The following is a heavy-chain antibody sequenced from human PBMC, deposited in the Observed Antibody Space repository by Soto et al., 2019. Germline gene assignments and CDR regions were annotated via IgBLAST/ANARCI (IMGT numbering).Heavy chain of an antibody. Sequence: GASVKVSCKASGGTFSSYAISWVRQAPGQGLEWMGGIIPIFGTANYAQKFQGRVTITADESTSTAYMELSSLRSEDTAVYYCARDKVVPAAMKYYYYGMDVWGQGTTVTVSS. J-gene: IGHJ6*02. D-gene: IGHD2-2*01. CDR1: GGTFSSYA. CDR3: ARDKVVPAAMKYYYYGMDV. CDR2: IIPIFGTA. V-gene: IGHV1-69*13.